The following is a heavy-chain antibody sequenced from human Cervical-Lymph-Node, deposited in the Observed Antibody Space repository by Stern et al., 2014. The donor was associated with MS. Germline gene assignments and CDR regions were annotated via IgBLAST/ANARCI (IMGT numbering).Heavy chain of an antibody. D-gene: IGHD1-26*01. Sequence: VQLVESGPGLVKPSGALSLTCSVSGGSISGYYWTWIRPTPGKTLEWIGFIYNTGTTNYNPSFGSRVSMSMDTSKSQFSLRLSSVTAADTATYYCARGERAIDWYFDLWGRGTMVTVSS. CDR3: ARGERAIDWYFDL. J-gene: IGHJ2*01. V-gene: IGHV4-59*01. CDR2: IYNTGTT. CDR1: GGSISGYY.